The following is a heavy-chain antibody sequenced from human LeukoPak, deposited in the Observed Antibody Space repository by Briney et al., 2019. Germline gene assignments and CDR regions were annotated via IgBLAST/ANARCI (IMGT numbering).Heavy chain of an antibody. Sequence: GSLRLSCAASGFTISSYGMHWVRQAPGKGLEWAAFIRYDGSNKYYADSVKGRFTISRDNSKNTLYLQMNSLRAEDTAVYYCAKTAIPRYCSSTSCYSGFDYWGQGTLVTVSS. CDR3: AKTAIPRYCSSTSCYSGFDY. V-gene: IGHV3-30*02. CDR1: GFTISSYG. CDR2: IRYDGSNK. J-gene: IGHJ4*02. D-gene: IGHD2-2*01.